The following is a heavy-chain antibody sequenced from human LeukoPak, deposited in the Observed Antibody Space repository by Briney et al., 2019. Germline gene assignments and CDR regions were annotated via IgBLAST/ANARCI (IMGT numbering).Heavy chain of an antibody. Sequence: PETLSLTCAVYGGSFSGYYWSWIRQPPGKGLEWIGEINHSGSTNYNPSLKSRVTISVDTSKNQFSLKLSSVTAADTAVNYCARHPLAAERPPGTFDIWGQGTMVTVSS. J-gene: IGHJ3*02. CDR2: INHSGST. V-gene: IGHV4-34*01. CDR3: ARHPLAAERPPGTFDI. D-gene: IGHD6-25*01. CDR1: GGSFSGYY.